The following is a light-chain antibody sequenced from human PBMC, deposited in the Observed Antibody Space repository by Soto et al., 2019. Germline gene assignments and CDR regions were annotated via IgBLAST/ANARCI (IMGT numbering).Light chain of an antibody. CDR2: ATS. CDR1: QGVSTW. Sequence: DIQLTQSPSSLAASVGDRVTITCRASQGVSTWLAWHQQKPEKAPKSLVYATSKLQSGVPSRFNGTRSGTEFTLNISSLQPEDVATYFCQQYNTYPLTFGGGTKVEIK. CDR3: QQYNTYPLT. J-gene: IGKJ4*01. V-gene: IGKV1D-16*01.